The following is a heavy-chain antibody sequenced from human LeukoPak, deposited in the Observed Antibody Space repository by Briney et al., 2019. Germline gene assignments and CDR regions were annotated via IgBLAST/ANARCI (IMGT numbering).Heavy chain of an antibody. CDR2: IKQDGSEK. Sequence: GGSLRLSCAASGFTFSTYWMNWVRQAPGKGLEWVANIKQDGSEKYYMDSVKGRFTISRDNSKNSLYLQMNSLRAEDTAVYYCARGSAYHIYWGQGTLVTVSS. CDR3: ARGSAYHIY. J-gene: IGHJ4*02. V-gene: IGHV3-7*04. CDR1: GFTFSTYW. D-gene: IGHD3-16*01.